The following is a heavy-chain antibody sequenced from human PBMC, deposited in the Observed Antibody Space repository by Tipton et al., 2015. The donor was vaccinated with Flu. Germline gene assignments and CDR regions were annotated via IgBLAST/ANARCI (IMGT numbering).Heavy chain of an antibody. Sequence: LRLSCTVSGGSISNYYWSWIRQPPGKGLEWIGNIFYSGNARYSPSLKSRVTISVDTSNNHFSLKLSSVTAADTAVYYCARQQTHGGSWYFFDYWGQGSLVTVTS. D-gene: IGHD5-24*01. CDR1: GGSISNYY. CDR3: ARQQTHGGSWYFFDY. V-gene: IGHV4-59*08. CDR2: IFYSGNA. J-gene: IGHJ4*02.